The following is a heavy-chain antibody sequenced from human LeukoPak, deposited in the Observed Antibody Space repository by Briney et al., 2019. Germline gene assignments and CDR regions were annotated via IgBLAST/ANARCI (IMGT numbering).Heavy chain of an antibody. D-gene: IGHD4-17*01. CDR1: GYTFTSYG. Sequence: ASVKVFCKASGYTFTSYGISWVRQATGQGLEWMGWMNPNNGNTGYEQKFQGRVTVTRNTSINTAYMELSSLTSEDSAMYYCAILPYGDSTFFDYWGQGTLVTVSS. CDR2: MNPNNGNT. V-gene: IGHV1-8*01. CDR3: AILPYGDSTFFDY. J-gene: IGHJ4*02.